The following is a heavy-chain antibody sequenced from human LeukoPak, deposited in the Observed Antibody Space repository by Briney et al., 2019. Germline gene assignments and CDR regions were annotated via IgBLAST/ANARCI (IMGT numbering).Heavy chain of an antibody. D-gene: IGHD6-13*01. Sequence: PSETLSLTCTVSGGSISSSSYYWGWIRQTRGKGLEWIGSVYYSGSTYSNPSLKSRVTISVDTSKNQLSLKLNSVTDADTALYYCARVGPSSSWYDGFDIWGQGTMVTVSS. V-gene: IGHV4-39*01. CDR2: VYYSGST. J-gene: IGHJ3*02. CDR3: ARVGPSSSWYDGFDI. CDR1: GGSISSSSYY.